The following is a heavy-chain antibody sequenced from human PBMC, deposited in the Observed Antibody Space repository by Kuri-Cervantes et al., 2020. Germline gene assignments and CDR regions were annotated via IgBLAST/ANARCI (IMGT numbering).Heavy chain of an antibody. V-gene: IGHV3-30-3*01. Sequence: GESLKISCTASGFTFSSYTVHWVRQAPGKGLEWAAVISYDGSNKYYADSVKGRFTISRDNSKNTLYLQMNSLRAEDTAVYYCARDRTAAAGTTFDYWGQGTLVTVSS. CDR3: ARDRTAAAGTTFDY. CDR1: GFTFSSYT. CDR2: ISYDGSNK. J-gene: IGHJ4*02. D-gene: IGHD6-13*01.